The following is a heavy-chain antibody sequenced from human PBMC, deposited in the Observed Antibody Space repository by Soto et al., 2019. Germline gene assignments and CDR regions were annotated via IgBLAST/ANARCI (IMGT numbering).Heavy chain of an antibody. CDR2: IVVATGST. J-gene: IGHJ6*02. D-gene: IGHD2-21*01. CDR3: SADRPHIAIVWPV. V-gene: IGHV1-58*02. Sequence: QMQLVQSGPEVKKPGTSVKVSCKASGFDFGSFGIQWLRQSQGQGFEWIGWIVVATGSTNYAQNSQRRVTSTRDMYPNTTYMALTTLRSDDTAVYFCSADRPHIAIVWPVWGQGNMVAVSS. CDR1: GFDFGSFG.